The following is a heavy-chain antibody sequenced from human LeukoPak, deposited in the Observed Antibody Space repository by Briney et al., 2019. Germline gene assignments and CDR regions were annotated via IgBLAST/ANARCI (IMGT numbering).Heavy chain of an antibody. CDR2: ISGSGGST. Sequence: GGSLRLSCAASGFTFSSYAMSWVRQAPGKGLGWVSAISGSGGSTYYADSVKGRFTISRDNSKNTLYLQMNSLRAEDTAVYYCAKAFSRWLQFSGYYGMDVWGQGTTVTVSS. D-gene: IGHD5-24*01. CDR1: GFTFSSYA. V-gene: IGHV3-23*01. J-gene: IGHJ6*02. CDR3: AKAFSRWLQFSGYYGMDV.